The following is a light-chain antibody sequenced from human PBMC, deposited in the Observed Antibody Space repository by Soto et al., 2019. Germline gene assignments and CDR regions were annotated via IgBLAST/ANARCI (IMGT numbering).Light chain of an antibody. V-gene: IGKV3-15*01. J-gene: IGKJ4*01. CDR3: QQYNNWPALT. CDR2: GAS. Sequence: EIVMTQSPATLSVSPGERATLSCRASQSVSTNLARYQQKPGQAPRLLIYGASARATGIPATFSGSGSGTEFTLTISSLQSEDFAIYYCQQYNNWPALTFGGGTKVEI. CDR1: QSVSTN.